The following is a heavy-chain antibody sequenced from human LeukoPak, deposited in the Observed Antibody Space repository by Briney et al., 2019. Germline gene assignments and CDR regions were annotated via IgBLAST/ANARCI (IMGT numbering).Heavy chain of an antibody. D-gene: IGHD3-9*01. CDR1: GGSISSGDYY. V-gene: IGHV4-30-4*01. Sequence: SETLSLTCTVSGGSISSGDYYWRWIRQPPGKGLEWIGYIYYSGTTYYTPSLKSRITISVDTSKNQFSLRLSSVTAADTAVYYCARVRVLRYFDWLFAPNWFDPWGQGTLVTVSS. CDR2: IYYSGTT. J-gene: IGHJ5*02. CDR3: ARVRVLRYFDWLFAPNWFDP.